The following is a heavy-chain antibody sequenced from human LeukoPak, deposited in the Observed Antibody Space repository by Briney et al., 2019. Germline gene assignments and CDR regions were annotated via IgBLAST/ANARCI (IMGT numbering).Heavy chain of an antibody. J-gene: IGHJ5*02. Sequence: GGSLRLSCAASGFTFSSYWMHWVRQAPGKGLVWVSRINSDGSSTSYADSVKGRFTISRDNAKNTLYLQMNSLRAEDTAVYYCAKGSYCGGDCYSGPFDPWGQGTLVTVSS. CDR3: AKGSYCGGDCYSGPFDP. V-gene: IGHV3-74*01. CDR1: GFTFSSYW. D-gene: IGHD2-21*02. CDR2: INSDGSST.